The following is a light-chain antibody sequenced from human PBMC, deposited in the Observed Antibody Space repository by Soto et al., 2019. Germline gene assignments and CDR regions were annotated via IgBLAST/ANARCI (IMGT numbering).Light chain of an antibody. CDR2: GAS. CDR3: QQYNNWWT. Sequence: EIVMTQSPATLSVSPGESATLSCRASQGVNSDLAWYQQRPGQAPRLLICGASTRASGIPSRFSGSGSGTESTLTISSLQSEDSAIYYCQQYNNWWTFGQGTKVDIK. V-gene: IGKV3-15*01. J-gene: IGKJ1*01. CDR1: QGVNSD.